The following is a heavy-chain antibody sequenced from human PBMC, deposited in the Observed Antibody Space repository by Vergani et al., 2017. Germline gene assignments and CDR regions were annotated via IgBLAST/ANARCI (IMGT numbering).Heavy chain of an antibody. D-gene: IGHD1-1*01. Sequence: QVQLQQWGAGLLKPSETLSLTCAVYGGSFSGYYWSWIRQPPGKGLEWIGYIYYSGSTNYNPSLKSRVTISVDTSKNQFSLKLSSVTAADTAVYYCASASFSLEPPYYYYYYMDVWGKGTMVTVSS. CDR2: IYYSGST. V-gene: IGHV4-34*11. J-gene: IGHJ6*03. CDR3: ASASFSLEPPYYYYYYMDV. CDR1: GGSFSGYY.